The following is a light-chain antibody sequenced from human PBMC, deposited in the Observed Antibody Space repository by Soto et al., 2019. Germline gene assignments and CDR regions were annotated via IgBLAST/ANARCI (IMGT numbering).Light chain of an antibody. Sequence: QSVLTQPPSVSDAPRQRVTISCSGSSSNIGNNAVNWYQQLPGKAPKLLIYYDDLLPSGVSDRFSGSKSGTSASLAISGLQSEEEADYYCAAWDDSLNGVVFGGGTKLTVL. CDR2: YDD. CDR1: SSNIGNNA. V-gene: IGLV1-36*01. CDR3: AAWDDSLNGVV. J-gene: IGLJ2*01.